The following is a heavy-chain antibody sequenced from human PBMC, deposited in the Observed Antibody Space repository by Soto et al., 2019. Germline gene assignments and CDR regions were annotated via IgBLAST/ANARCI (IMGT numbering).Heavy chain of an antibody. CDR1: GFSLSTSGMC. V-gene: IGHV2-70*11. CDR3: ARIVGATFWYGMDV. CDR2: IDWDDDK. J-gene: IGHJ6*02. Sequence: SGPTLVNPTQTLTLTCTFSGFSLSTSGMCVSWIRQPPGKALEWLARIDWDDDKYYSTSLKTRLTISKDTSKNQVVLTMTNMDPVDTATYYCARIVGATFWYGMDVWGQGTTVTVSS. D-gene: IGHD1-26*01.